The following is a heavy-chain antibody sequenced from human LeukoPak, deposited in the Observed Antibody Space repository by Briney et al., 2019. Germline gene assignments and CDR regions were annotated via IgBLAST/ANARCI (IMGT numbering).Heavy chain of an antibody. J-gene: IGHJ4*02. Sequence: SETLSLTCTVSGGSTSSFYWSWIRQPPGKGLEWIGFISYSGSTNYNPSLRGRVTISVDTSKNQFSLNLSSVTGADTAVYYCARGGPGSGWHYYLDYWGQGTLVTVSS. CDR1: GGSTSSFY. CDR2: ISYSGST. CDR3: ARGGPGSGWHYYLDY. D-gene: IGHD3-22*01. V-gene: IGHV4-59*13.